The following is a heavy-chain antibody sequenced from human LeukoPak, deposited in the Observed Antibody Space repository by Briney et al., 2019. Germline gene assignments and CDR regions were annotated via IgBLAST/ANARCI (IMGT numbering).Heavy chain of an antibody. CDR2: ISAYNGNT. D-gene: IGHD3-22*01. CDR1: GYTLTSYG. Sequence: KVSCKASGYTLTSYGISWVRQAPGQGLEWMGWISAYNGNTNYAQNLQGRVTMTTDTSTSTAYMELRSLRSDDTAVYYCARVGSGYYDSSGYFDYWGQGTLVTVSS. J-gene: IGHJ4*02. CDR3: ARVGSGYYDSSGYFDY. V-gene: IGHV1-18*01.